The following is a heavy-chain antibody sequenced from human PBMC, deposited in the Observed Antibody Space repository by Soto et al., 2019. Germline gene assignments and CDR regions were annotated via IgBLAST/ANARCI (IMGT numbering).Heavy chain of an antibody. CDR3: AKDTAMGYSYYYYGMDV. V-gene: IGHV3-30*18. Sequence: PGGSLRLSCAASGFTFSSYGMHWVRQAPGKGLEWVAVISYDGSNKYYADSVKGRFTISRDNSKNTLYLQMNSLRAEDTAVYYCAKDTAMGYSYYYYGMDVWGQGTKVTVSS. J-gene: IGHJ6*02. D-gene: IGHD5-18*01. CDR1: GFTFSSYG. CDR2: ISYDGSNK.